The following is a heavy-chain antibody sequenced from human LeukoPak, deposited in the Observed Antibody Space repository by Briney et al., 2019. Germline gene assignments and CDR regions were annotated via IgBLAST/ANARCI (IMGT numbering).Heavy chain of an antibody. J-gene: IGHJ4*02. Sequence: PWGSLRLSCAASGFTFSGSAMHWVRQASGKGLEWVGRIRSKANSYATAYAASVKGRFTISRDDSKNTAYLQMNSLKTEDTAVYYCSVAGTFGGVIVHDYWGQGTLVTVSS. CDR3: SVAGTFGGVIVHDY. D-gene: IGHD3-16*02. CDR1: GFTFSGSA. CDR2: IRSKANSYAT. V-gene: IGHV3-73*01.